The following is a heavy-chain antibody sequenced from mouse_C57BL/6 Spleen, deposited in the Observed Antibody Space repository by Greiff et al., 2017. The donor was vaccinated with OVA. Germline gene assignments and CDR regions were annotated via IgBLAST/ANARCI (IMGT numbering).Heavy chain of an antibody. J-gene: IGHJ2*01. CDR3: AREGYYGSSPYYFDY. CDR2: INPSNGGT. Sequence: VQLQQPGTDLVKPGASVKLSCKASGYTFTSYWMHWVKQRPGQGLEWIGNINPSNGGTNYNEKFKSKATLTVDKSSSTAYMQLSSLTSEDSAVYYGAREGYYGSSPYYFDYWGQGTTLTVSS. V-gene: IGHV1-53*01. D-gene: IGHD1-1*01. CDR1: GYTFTSYW.